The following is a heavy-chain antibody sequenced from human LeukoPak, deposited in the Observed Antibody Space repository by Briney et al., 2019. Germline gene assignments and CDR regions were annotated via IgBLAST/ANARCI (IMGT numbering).Heavy chain of an antibody. D-gene: IGHD3/OR15-3a*01. J-gene: IGHJ4*02. CDR1: GGSFSGYY. V-gene: IGHV4-34*01. CDR3: ARGRGRRVDY. Sequence: SETLSLTCAVYGGSFSGYYWSWIRQPPGKGLEWIGEINHSGSTNYNPSLKSRVTTSVDTSKNQFSLKLSSVTAADTAVYYCARGRGRRVDYWGQGTLVTVSS. CDR2: INHSGST.